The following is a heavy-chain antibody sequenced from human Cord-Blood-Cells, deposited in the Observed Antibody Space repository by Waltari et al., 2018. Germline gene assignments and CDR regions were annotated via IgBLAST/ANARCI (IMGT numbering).Heavy chain of an antibody. CDR1: GGSFSGYY. Sequence: QVQLQQWGAGLLKPSETLSLPCAVYGGSFSGYYWSWIRQPPGKGLERIGEINHSGSTNYNPSLKSRVTISVDTSKNQFSLKLSSVTAADTAVYYCAMTGSGSYYLDYWGQGTLVTVSS. V-gene: IGHV4-34*01. CDR3: AMTGSGSYYLDY. D-gene: IGHD1-26*01. CDR2: INHSGST. J-gene: IGHJ4*02.